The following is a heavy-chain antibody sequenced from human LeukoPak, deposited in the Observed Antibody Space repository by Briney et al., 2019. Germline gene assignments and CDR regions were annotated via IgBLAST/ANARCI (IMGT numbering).Heavy chain of an antibody. CDR1: GFTFSSYW. CDR2: IKQDGSEK. CDR3: AKDVVTTID. J-gene: IGHJ4*02. D-gene: IGHD2-21*02. V-gene: IGHV3-7*03. Sequence: GGSLRLSCAASGFTFSSYWMSWVRQTPGKGLEWVANIKQDGSEKYYVDSVKGRFTISRDNSKNTLYLQLNSLRAEDTAVYYCAKDVVTTIDWGQGTLVTVSS.